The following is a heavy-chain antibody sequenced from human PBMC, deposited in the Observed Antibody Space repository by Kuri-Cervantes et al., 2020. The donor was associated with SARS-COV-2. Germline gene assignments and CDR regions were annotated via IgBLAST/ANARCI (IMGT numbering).Heavy chain of an antibody. CDR1: GGTFSSYA. J-gene: IGHJ6*03. D-gene: IGHD3-3*01. V-gene: IGHV1-69*13. CDR3: ARGGWGRPYSDTIFGVVQRQRYYYYYMDV. CDR2: IIPIFGTA. Sequence: SVKVSCKASGGTFSSYAISWGRQAPGQGLEWMGGIIPIFGTAKSEQKFQGRVTITADVSTSTAYMELSSLRSEDTAVYYCARGGWGRPYSDTIFGVVQRQRYYYYYMDVWGKGTTVTVSS.